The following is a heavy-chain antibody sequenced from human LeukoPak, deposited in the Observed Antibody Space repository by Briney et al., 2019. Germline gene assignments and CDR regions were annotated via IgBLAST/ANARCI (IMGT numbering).Heavy chain of an antibody. J-gene: IGHJ6*04. CDR2: ISSSGRTI. V-gene: IGHV3-48*03. CDR3: AELGITMIGGV. Sequence: GGSLRLSCAASVFTFSSYEMNWVRQAPGRGLEGVSYISSSGRTIYYADSVKGRFTISRDNAKNSLYLQMNSLRAEDTAVYYCAELGITMIGGVWGKGTTVTISS. CDR1: VFTFSSYE. D-gene: IGHD3-10*02.